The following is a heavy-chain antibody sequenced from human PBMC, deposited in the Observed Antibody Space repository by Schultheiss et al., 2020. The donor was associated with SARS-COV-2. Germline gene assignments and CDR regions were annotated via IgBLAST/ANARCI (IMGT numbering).Heavy chain of an antibody. CDR2: INSDGSST. Sequence: GESLKISCAASGFTFSSYWMHWVRQAPGKGLVWVSRINSDGSSTSYADSVKGRFTISRDNSKNTLYLQMNSLRAEDTAVYYCARDRNHGGMDVWGQGTTVTVSS. CDR3: ARDRNHGGMDV. D-gene: IGHD1-14*01. V-gene: IGHV3-74*01. CDR1: GFTFSSYW. J-gene: IGHJ6*02.